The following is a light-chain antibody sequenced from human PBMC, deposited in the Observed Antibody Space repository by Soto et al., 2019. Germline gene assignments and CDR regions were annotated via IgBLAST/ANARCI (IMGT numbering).Light chain of an antibody. J-gene: IGKJ1*01. CDR2: DAS. Sequence: ETVLTQSPATLSLSPGDRATLSCRASQSITTYLAWYQQKTGQAPKLLFYDASNRATGIPARFSASGAGTDLTLTISSLEPEDSAVYYCQQRSSRWTFGQGTKVEIK. CDR3: QQRSSRWT. CDR1: QSITTY. V-gene: IGKV3-11*01.